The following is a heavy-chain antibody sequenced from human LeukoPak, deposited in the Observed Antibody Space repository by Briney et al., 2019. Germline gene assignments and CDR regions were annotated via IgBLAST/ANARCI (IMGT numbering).Heavy chain of an antibody. J-gene: IGHJ3*02. CDR1: GYTFTSSY. V-gene: IGHV1-46*01. CDR3: ARQRGGQYEDAFDI. D-gene: IGHD2-8*01. Sequence: GASVTVSCKASGYTFTSSYMHWVRQAPGQGLEWVGIINPGGGTTIYAQNFQGRVTMPRDTSTSTVYMELSSLRSEDTAVYYCARQRGGQYEDAFDIWGQGTMVTVSS. CDR2: INPGGGTT.